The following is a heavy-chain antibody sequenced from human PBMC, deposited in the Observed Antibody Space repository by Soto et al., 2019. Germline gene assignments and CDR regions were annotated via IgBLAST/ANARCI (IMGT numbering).Heavy chain of an antibody. CDR1: GVTFNRQD. D-gene: IGHD4-4*01. Sequence: SCKASGVTFNRQDMRWVRQAPGQGLEWVAVISYDGSNKYYADSVKGRFTISRDNSKNTLYLQMNSLRAEDTAVYYCARDPTVTTFDAFDIWGQGTMVTVSS. V-gene: IGHV3-30-3*01. CDR2: ISYDGSNK. CDR3: ARDPTVTTFDAFDI. J-gene: IGHJ3*02.